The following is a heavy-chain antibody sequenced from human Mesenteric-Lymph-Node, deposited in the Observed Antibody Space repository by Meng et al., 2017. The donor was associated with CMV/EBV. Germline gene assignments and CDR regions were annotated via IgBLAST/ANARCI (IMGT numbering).Heavy chain of an antibody. CDR3: ATESRSRSWFH. V-gene: IGHV3-7*01. J-gene: IGHJ4*02. CDR1: GYTFSSYW. CDR2: INQAGSQE. Sequence: GESLKISCVASGYTFSSYWVSWVRQLPGKRLEWVAHINQAGSQEYYLDSVKGRLTISRDNAKNSVYLQMNSLRAEDTAVYYCATESRSRSWFHSGQGTLVTVSS. D-gene: IGHD1-26*01.